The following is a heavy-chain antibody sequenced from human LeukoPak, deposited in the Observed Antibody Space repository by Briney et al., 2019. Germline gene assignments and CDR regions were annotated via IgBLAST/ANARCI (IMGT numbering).Heavy chain of an antibody. J-gene: IGHJ4*02. CDR2: ISGSGGST. V-gene: IGHV3-23*01. Sequence: GGTLRLSCAASGFTFSSYGMSWVRQAPGKGLEWVSAISGSGGSTYYADSVKGRFTISRDNSKNTLYLQMNSLRAEDTAVYYCAKDSGGYYPCIDYWGQGTLVTVSS. D-gene: IGHD3-22*01. CDR1: GFTFSSYG. CDR3: AKDSGGYYPCIDY.